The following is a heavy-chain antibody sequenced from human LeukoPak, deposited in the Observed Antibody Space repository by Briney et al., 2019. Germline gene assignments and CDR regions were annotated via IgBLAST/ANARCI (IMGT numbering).Heavy chain of an antibody. Sequence: ASVEVSCKASGYTFIGYYIHWVRQAPGQGLEWMGWINPNSGGTNYAQKFQGRVTMTRDTSISTAYMELSRLRSDDTAVYHCARVYGEAQQKYFQHWGQGTLVTVSS. V-gene: IGHV1-2*02. CDR1: GYTFIGYY. D-gene: IGHD4-17*01. CDR2: INPNSGGT. J-gene: IGHJ1*01. CDR3: ARVYGEAQQKYFQH.